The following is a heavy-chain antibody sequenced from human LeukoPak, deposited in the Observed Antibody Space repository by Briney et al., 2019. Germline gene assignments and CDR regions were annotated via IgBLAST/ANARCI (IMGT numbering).Heavy chain of an antibody. Sequence: ASVKVSCKASGYTFTSYDINWVRQATGQGLEWMGWMNPNSGNTGYAQKFQGRVTMTRNTSISTAYMELSSLRSEDTAVYYCARGIVRYDILTGYYTFSLLFDYWGQGTLVTVSS. CDR3: ARGIVRYDILTGYYTFSLLFDY. D-gene: IGHD3-9*01. CDR1: GYTFTSYD. CDR2: MNPNSGNT. V-gene: IGHV1-8*01. J-gene: IGHJ4*02.